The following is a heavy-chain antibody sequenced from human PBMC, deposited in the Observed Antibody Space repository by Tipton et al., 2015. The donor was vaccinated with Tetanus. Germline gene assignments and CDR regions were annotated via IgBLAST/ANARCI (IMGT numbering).Heavy chain of an antibody. CDR2: ISSSGVYT. Sequence: SLRLSCAASGFTFSSYAMSWVRQAPGKGLEWLSGISSSGVYTFYADSLKGRFTTSRDNSKNTLYLQMSRLRAEDTALYYCARGMAEASNCGGDCYSDYWGQGTLVTVSS. J-gene: IGHJ4*02. D-gene: IGHD2-21*02. CDR1: GFTFSSYA. V-gene: IGHV3-23*01. CDR3: ARGMAEASNCGGDCYSDY.